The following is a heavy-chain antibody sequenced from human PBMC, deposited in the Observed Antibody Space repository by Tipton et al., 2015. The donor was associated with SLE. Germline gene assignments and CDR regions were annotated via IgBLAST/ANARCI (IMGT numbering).Heavy chain of an antibody. D-gene: IGHD1-1*01. CDR3: ATYNNYPYSFHY. V-gene: IGHV1-18*01. Sequence: QLVQSGAEVKRPGASVKVSCKASDDTFTTYGITWVRQAPGQGLEWMGWVSVNNLNTKNAQKLQGRVTMNIDTATSTAYMELRGLRSDDTAVYYCATYNNYPYSFHYWGQGTLVTVFS. J-gene: IGHJ4*02. CDR2: VSVNNLNT. CDR1: DDTFTTYG.